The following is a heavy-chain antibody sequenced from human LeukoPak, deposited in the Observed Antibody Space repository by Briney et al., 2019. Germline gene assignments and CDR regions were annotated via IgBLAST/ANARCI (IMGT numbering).Heavy chain of an antibody. CDR2: ISTSGSST. D-gene: IGHD1-26*01. Sequence: GGSLRLSCAASGFTFSSYAMSWVRQAPGKGLEWVSAISTSGSSTYYADSVKGRFTISRDNSKNTLYLQMSSLGAEDTAVYYCAKGISGSYTNPHYLNYWGQGSLVTVSS. CDR1: GFTFSSYA. CDR3: AKGISGSYTNPHYLNY. V-gene: IGHV3-23*01. J-gene: IGHJ4*02.